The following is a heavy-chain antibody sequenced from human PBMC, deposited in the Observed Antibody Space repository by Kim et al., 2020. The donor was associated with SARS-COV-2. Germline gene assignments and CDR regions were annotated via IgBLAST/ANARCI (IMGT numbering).Heavy chain of an antibody. V-gene: IGHV3-23*01. CDR3: AKDSGSLKEDFDY. D-gene: IGHD1-26*01. J-gene: IGHJ4*02. Sequence: ADPVKGRFTHSRDKSKNTRYLQMNSLRAEYTAVYYCAKDSGSLKEDFDYWGQGTLVTVSS.